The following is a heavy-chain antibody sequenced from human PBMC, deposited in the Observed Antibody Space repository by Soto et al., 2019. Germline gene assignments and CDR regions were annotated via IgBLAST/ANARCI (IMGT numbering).Heavy chain of an antibody. CDR2: IIPIFGTA. J-gene: IGHJ6*02. CDR1: GGTFSSYA. V-gene: IGHV1-69*12. D-gene: IGHD2-21*02. Sequence: QVQLVQSGAEVKKPGSSVKVSCKASGGTFSSYAISWVRQAPGQGLEWMGGIIPIFGTANYAQKFQGRVTITADESTSTAYMDLSSLRSEDTAVYYCARDNLAYCCGGCYPNYYYYGMDVWGQGTTVTVSS. CDR3: ARDNLAYCCGGCYPNYYYYGMDV.